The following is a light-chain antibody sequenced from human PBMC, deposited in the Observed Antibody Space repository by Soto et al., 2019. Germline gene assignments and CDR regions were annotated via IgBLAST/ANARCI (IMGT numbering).Light chain of an antibody. V-gene: IGKV3-11*01. CDR1: QSVSSY. CDR2: DAS. J-gene: IGKJ3*01. Sequence: EIVLTQCPATLSLSPGERATLSCRASQSVSSYLAWYQQKPGQAPRLLIYDASNRATGIPARFSGSGSGTDFTLNISSLEPEDFAVYFCQQRSNWPPDFTFGPGTKVDIK. CDR3: QQRSNWPPDFT.